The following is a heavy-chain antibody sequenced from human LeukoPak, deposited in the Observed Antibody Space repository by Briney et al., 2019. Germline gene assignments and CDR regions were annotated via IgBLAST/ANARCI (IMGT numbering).Heavy chain of an antibody. J-gene: IGHJ4*02. CDR2: ISGSGGST. D-gene: IGHD3-22*01. CDR3: AKEPGSSITMIVVVIGYYFDY. Sequence: QPGRSLRLSCAASGFTFTSYAMSWVRQAPEKGLEWVSAISGSGGSTYYADSMKGRFTISRDNSKNTLYLPMNSLRAEDTAVYYCAKEPGSSITMIVVVIGYYFDYWGQGTLVTVSS. V-gene: IGHV3-23*01. CDR1: GFTFTSYA.